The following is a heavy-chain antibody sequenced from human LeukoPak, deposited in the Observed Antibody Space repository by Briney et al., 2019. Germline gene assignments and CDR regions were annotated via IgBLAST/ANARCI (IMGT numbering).Heavy chain of an antibody. Sequence: PXGSLXLSCAASGFTFSSYGMHWVRQAPGKGLEWVAFIRYDGSNKYYADSVKGRFTISRDNSRNTLYLQMNSLRAEDTAVYYCAKDGYCSSTSCYWLDYWGQGTLVTVSS. CDR2: IRYDGSNK. CDR3: AKDGYCSSTSCYWLDY. J-gene: IGHJ4*02. CDR1: GFTFSSYG. D-gene: IGHD2-2*03. V-gene: IGHV3-30*02.